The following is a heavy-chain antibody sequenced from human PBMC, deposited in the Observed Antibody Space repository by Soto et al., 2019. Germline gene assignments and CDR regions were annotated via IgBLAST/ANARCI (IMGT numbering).Heavy chain of an antibody. CDR3: VRDSSPYYGGRKDFGAFDI. D-gene: IGHD3-3*01. CDR1: GFTFSDYY. J-gene: IGHJ3*02. CDR2: ISGSGSYT. V-gene: IGHV3-11*06. Sequence: QVQLLESGGGLVKPGGSQRLSCVTSGFTFSDYYMGWVRQAPGKGLELISYISGSGSYTLYADSVKGRFTVSRDNANNSLSLLMSSLRGEDTAMYSCVRDSSPYYGGRKDFGAFDIWGLGTVVTVSS.